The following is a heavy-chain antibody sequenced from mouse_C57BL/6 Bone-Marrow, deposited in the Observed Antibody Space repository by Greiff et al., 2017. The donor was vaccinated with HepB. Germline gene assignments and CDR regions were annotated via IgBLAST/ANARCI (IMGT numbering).Heavy chain of an antibody. Sequence: VKVVESGPGLVAPSQRLSITCTVSGFSLTSYGVDWVRQSPGKGLEWLGVIWGVGSTNYNSALKSRLSISKDNSKSQGFLKMNSLQTDDTAMYYCASADYYYGSPFAYWGQGTLVTVSA. CDR3: ASADYYYGSPFAY. CDR1: GFSLTSYG. D-gene: IGHD1-1*01. CDR2: IWGVGST. J-gene: IGHJ3*01. V-gene: IGHV2-6*01.